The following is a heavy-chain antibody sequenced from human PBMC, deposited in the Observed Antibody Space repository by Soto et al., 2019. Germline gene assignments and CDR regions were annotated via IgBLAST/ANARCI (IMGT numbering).Heavy chain of an antibody. V-gene: IGHV6-1*01. CDR1: GDSVSSNSAA. D-gene: IGHD6-6*01. J-gene: IGHJ6*02. CDR2: TYYRSKWYN. Sequence: PSQTLSLTCAISGDSVSSNSAAWNWIRQSPSRGLEWLGRTYYRSKWYNDYAVSVKSRITINPDTSKNQFSLQLNSVTPEDTAVYYCARDVEQLVPYYCYGMDVWGQGTTVTVSS. CDR3: ARDVEQLVPYYCYGMDV.